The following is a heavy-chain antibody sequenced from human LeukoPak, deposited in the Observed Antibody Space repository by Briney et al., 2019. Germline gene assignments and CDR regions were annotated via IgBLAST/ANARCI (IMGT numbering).Heavy chain of an antibody. CDR3: ANGLGYSSGLGGY. CDR1: GFTFSSYW. V-gene: IGHV3-7*01. CDR2: IKQDGSEK. D-gene: IGHD6-19*01. J-gene: IGHJ4*02. Sequence: GGSLRLSCAASGFTFSSYWMSWVRQAPGKGLEWVANIKQDGSEKYYVDSVKGRFTISRDNAKNSLYLQMSSLRAEDTAVYYCANGLGYSSGLGGYWGQGTLVTVSS.